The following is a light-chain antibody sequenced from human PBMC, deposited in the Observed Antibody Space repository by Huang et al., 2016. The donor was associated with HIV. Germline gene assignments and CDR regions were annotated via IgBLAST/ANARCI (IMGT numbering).Light chain of an antibody. J-gene: IGKJ3*01. V-gene: IGKV4-1*01. Sequence: DIVMTQSPDSLAVSLGERATINCKSSQSLLYRSHNKNYLAWYQQKPGQPPKLLIYWSSTRESGVPGRFSGSGSGTDVTLTINNLQAEDVAVYYCQQDYSAPFTFGPGTKVNIK. CDR1: QSLLYRSHNKNY. CDR2: WSS. CDR3: QQDYSAPFT.